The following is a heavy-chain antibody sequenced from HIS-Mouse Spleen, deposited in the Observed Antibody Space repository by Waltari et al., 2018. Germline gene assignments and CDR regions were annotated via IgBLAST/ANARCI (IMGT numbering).Heavy chain of an antibody. V-gene: IGHV4-39*07. D-gene: IGHD6-13*01. J-gene: IGHJ2*01. Sequence: QLQLQESGPGLVKPSETLSLTCTVSGGSISSSSYYWGWIRQPPGKGLELIGSIYYSGGTSHHPARNGRVTISGETSKNQFSLKLSSVTAADTAVYYCAREIPYSSSWYDWYFDLWGRGTLVTVSS. CDR3: AREIPYSSSWYDWYFDL. CDR2: IYYSGGT. CDR1: GGSISSSSYY.